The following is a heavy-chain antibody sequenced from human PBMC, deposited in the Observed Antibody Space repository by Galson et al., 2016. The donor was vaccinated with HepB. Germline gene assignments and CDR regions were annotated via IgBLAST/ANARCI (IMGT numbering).Heavy chain of an antibody. V-gene: IGHV2-70*20. D-gene: IGHD3-10*01. CDR1: GFSLTSSGMC. J-gene: IGHJ3*01. Sequence: PALVKPTQTLTLTCAFSGFSLTSSGMCVTWVRQPPGKALEWLALIDWHDDRSYSTSLKTRLSISKDTSTNQVVLTMTNVDPVDTATYYCARAHRFRSGTNYNFGYAFDVWGQGTTVTVSS. CDR3: ARAHRFRSGTNYNFGYAFDV. CDR2: IDWHDDR.